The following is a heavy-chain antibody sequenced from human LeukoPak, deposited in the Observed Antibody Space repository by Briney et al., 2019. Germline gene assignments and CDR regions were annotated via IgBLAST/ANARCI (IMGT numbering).Heavy chain of an antibody. V-gene: IGHV3-48*03. CDR2: ISSSGSII. D-gene: IGHD6-13*01. Sequence: GGSLRLSCAASGFTFNSYEMKWVRQAPGKGLECVLYISSSGSIIYYTDSVKGRFTIYRNNAKKYLHLQMNSLRAEDTALYHGARASSSSWYDWFDPWGKGTLVTVSS. CDR3: ARASSSSWYDWFDP. J-gene: IGHJ5*02. CDR1: GFTFNSYE.